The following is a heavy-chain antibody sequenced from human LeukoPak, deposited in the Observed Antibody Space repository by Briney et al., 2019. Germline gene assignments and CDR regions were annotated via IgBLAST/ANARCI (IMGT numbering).Heavy chain of an antibody. D-gene: IGHD6-13*01. CDR1: GFTVSSNY. CDR3: AKETPRVGAGYYMDV. J-gene: IGHJ6*03. CDR2: IYSGGST. Sequence: PGGSLRLSCAASGFTVSSNYMSWVRQAPGKGLEWVSVIYSGGSTYYADSVKGRFTISRDNSKNTLYLQMNSLRDEDTAVYYCAKETPRVGAGYYMDVWGKGTTVTVSS. V-gene: IGHV3-53*01.